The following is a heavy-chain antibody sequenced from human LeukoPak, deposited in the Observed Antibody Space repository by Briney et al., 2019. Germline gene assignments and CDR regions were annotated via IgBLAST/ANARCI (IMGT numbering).Heavy chain of an antibody. CDR3: ARPYCSGGSCYLYYFDY. V-gene: IGHV5-51*01. Sequence: GESLKISCKGSGSSFTSYWIGWVRQMSGKGLEWMGIIYPGDSDTRYSPSDQGQVTISVDKSISTAYLQWSSLKASDTAMYYCARPYCSGGSCYLYYFDYWGQGTLVTVSS. CDR2: IYPGDSDT. CDR1: GSSFTSYW. D-gene: IGHD2-15*01. J-gene: IGHJ4*02.